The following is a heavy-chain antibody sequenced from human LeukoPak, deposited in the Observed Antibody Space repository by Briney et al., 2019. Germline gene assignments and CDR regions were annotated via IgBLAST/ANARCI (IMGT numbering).Heavy chain of an antibody. CDR2: IYYSGST. J-gene: IGHJ4*02. V-gene: IGHV4-39*07. Sequence: PSETLSLTCTVSGGSISSSSYYWGWIRQPPGKGLEWIGSIYYSGSTYYNPSLKSRVTISVDKSKNQFSLKLSSVTAADTAVYYCASSYGSGSYYFDYWGQGTLVTVSS. CDR1: GGSISSSSYY. CDR3: ASSYGSGSYYFDY. D-gene: IGHD3-10*01.